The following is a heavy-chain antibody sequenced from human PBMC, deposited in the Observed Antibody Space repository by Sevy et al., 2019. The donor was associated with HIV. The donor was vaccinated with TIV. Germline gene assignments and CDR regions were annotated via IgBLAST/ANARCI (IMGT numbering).Heavy chain of an antibody. CDR2: ISRSGGST. V-gene: IGHV3-23*01. J-gene: IGHJ6*02. CDR3: AKVDVVVPVADYGLDV. CDR1: GFTFSIYA. Sequence: GGSLRLSCAASGFTFSIYAMSWVRQAPGKGLELVSSISRSGGSTHYADSVKGRLTISRDNSKSTLFLQMNSLRAEDTAVYYCAKVDVVVPVADYGLDVWGQGTTVTVSS. D-gene: IGHD2-2*01.